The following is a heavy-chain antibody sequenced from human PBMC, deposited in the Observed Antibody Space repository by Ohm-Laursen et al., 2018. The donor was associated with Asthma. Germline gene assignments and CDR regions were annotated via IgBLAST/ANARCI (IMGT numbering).Heavy chain of an antibody. V-gene: IGHV4-30-4*08. CDR2: MHYSGTT. CDR3: AKVKFQQVVTGGGMDV. J-gene: IGHJ6*02. D-gene: IGHD3-22*01. CDR1: GGSISSGESY. Sequence: TLSLTCTVSGGSISSGESYWTWIRQPPGKGLEWIAYMHYSGTTYYSPSLKSRVTISVDTSKNQFSLKLSSVTAADTAVYYCAKVKFQQVVTGGGMDVWGQGTTVTVSS.